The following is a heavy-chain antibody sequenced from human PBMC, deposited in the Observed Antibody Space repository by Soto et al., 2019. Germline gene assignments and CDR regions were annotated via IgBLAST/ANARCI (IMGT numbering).Heavy chain of an antibody. CDR1: GFTFSSYG. CDR2: ISYDGSNK. J-gene: IGHJ6*02. D-gene: IGHD5-12*01. CDR3: AKNIVAVPDYYYGMDV. V-gene: IGHV3-30*18. Sequence: QVQLVESGGGVVQPGRSLRLSCAASGFTFSSYGMHWVRQAPGKGLEWVAVISYDGSNKYYADSVKGRFTISRDNSKNTLYLQMNGLRAEDTAVYYCAKNIVAVPDYYYGMDVWGQGTTVTVSS.